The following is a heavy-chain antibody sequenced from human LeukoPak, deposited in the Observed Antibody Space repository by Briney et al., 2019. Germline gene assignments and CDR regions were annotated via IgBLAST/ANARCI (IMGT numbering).Heavy chain of an antibody. D-gene: IGHD2-15*01. CDR1: GFTFSSYA. CDR2: ISGSGGST. Sequence: GGSLRLSCAASGFTFSSYAMSWVRQAPGKGLEWVSAISGSGGSTYYADSVKGRFTISRDNSKNTLCLQMNSLRAEDTAVYYCARDIVVVVAAIGHPYYFDYWGQGTLVTVSS. V-gene: IGHV3-23*01. CDR3: ARDIVVVVAAIGHPYYFDY. J-gene: IGHJ4*02.